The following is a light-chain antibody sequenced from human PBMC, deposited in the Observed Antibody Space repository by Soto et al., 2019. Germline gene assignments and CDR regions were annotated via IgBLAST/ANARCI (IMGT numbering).Light chain of an antibody. J-gene: IGKJ4*01. CDR1: QSVSSN. CDR3: LSGHSRP. CDR2: GAS. V-gene: IGKV3-15*01. Sequence: EIVMTQSPATLSVSPGERATLSCRASQSVSSNLAWYQQKPGQAPRLLIYGASTRATGIPARFSGSGSGTEFTLTISSLQSEDFATYFCLSGHSRPFGGGTKVEIK.